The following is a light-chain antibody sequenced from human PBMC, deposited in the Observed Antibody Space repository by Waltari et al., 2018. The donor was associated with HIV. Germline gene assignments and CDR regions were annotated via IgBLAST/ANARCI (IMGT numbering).Light chain of an antibody. CDR3: CSYAGSGTFVV. CDR2: DFN. CDR1: WSDIGSYDL. Sequence: QSALTQPASVSGSPGQSLTLSCSGTWSDIGSYDLASWYQHFPGKAPKRILYDFNDRPSGVSPRYSGSKSGNTASLVISGLQSEDEADYYCCSYAGSGTFVVFGGGTRLTV. V-gene: IGLV2-23*02. J-gene: IGLJ3*02.